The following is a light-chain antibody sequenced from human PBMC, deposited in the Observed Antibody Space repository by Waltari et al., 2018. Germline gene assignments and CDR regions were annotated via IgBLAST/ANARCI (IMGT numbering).Light chain of an antibody. J-gene: IGLJ2*01. CDR3: CSYAGSYTLV. Sequence: QSALTQPRSVSGSPGQSVTISFTGTSSDVGDFDYVSWYQQHPGNAPQLMISDVRKRPSGVPDRFSVSKSGNTASLTISGLQTDDEADYYCCSYAGSYTLVFGGGTKVTVL. CDR1: SSDVGDFDY. CDR2: DVR. V-gene: IGLV2-11*01.